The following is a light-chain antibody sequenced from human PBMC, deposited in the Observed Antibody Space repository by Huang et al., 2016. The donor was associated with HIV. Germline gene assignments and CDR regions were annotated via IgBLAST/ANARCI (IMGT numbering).Light chain of an antibody. CDR1: QTVDMY. J-gene: IGKJ2*01. V-gene: IGKV1-39*01. Sequence: DIQMTQSPSSLSASIGDRVTMSCRASQTVDMYLNWYQQTPGRAPKILIYAASNLQSDVPSRFSGTGSGTNFTLTISSLQPEDFVIYFCQQTYNVPRTFGQGTALEIK. CDR2: AAS. CDR3: QQTYNVPRT.